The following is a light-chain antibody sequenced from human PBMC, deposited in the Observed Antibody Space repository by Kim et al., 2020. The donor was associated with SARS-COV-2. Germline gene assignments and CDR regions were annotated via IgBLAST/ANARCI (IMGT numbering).Light chain of an antibody. V-gene: IGKV3-11*01. CDR2: DAS. CDR1: QSVSSY. CDR3: QQRSNWRFT. Sequence: PGERATLSCRASQSVSSYLAWYQQKPGQAPRLLIYDASNRATGIPARFSGSGSGTDFTLTISSLEPEDFAVYYCQQRSNWRFTFGPGTKVDIK. J-gene: IGKJ3*01.